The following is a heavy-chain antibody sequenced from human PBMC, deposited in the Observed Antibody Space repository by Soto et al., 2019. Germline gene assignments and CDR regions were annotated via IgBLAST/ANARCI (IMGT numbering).Heavy chain of an antibody. CDR2: IWNDGNGY. J-gene: IGHJ6*02. CDR3: ARRQISPPTRGVASARGGMDV. CDR1: GFKFNNDG. D-gene: IGHD3-3*02. V-gene: IGHV3-33*01. Sequence: QVQLVESGGGVVQPGRSLRLSCAASGFKFNNDGMHWVRQAPCKGLEWVALIWNDGNGYYYANSVKGRFTISRDNSKNTLYLQMSSLRAEDTAVYYCARRQISPPTRGVASARGGMDVWGQGTTVTVSS.